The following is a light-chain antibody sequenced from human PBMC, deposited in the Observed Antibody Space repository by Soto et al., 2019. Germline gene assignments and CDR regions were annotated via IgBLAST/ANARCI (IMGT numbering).Light chain of an antibody. CDR3: QQYGSSPPSYT. CDR2: GAS. J-gene: IGKJ2*01. Sequence: PGERATLSCRASQSVSSSYLAWYQQKPGQAPRLLFYGASSRATGIPDRFSGSGSGTDFTLTINRLEPEDFAVYYCQQYGSSPPSYTFGQGTKLEI. V-gene: IGKV3-20*01. CDR1: QSVSSSY.